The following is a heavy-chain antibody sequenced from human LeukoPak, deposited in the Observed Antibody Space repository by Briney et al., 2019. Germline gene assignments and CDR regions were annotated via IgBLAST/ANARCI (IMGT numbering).Heavy chain of an antibody. V-gene: IGHV5-51*01. CDR3: ATHSSTSAQDYFDY. CDR1: GSSFTNYW. J-gene: IGHJ4*02. Sequence: GESLKISCKGSGSSFTNYWIGWVRQMPGKLVEFMGIIYPGDSDARYTPSFQGQVTISAAKSISTTYLQWSSLKASDTAFYYCATHSSTSAQDYFDYWGQGTLVTVSS. CDR2: IYPGDSDA. D-gene: IGHD2-2*01.